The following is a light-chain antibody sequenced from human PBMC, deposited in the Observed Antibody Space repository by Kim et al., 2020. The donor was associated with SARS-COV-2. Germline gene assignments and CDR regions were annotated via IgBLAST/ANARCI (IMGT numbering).Light chain of an antibody. CDR1: QSVLYSSNNNNY. CDR3: QQYYSTPWT. Sequence: DIVMTQSPDSLAVSLGERATINCKSSQSVLYSSNNNNYLAWYQQKPGQPPNLLIYWASTRESGVPDRFSGSGSGTDFTLTISSLQAEDVAVYFCQQYYSTPWTFGQGTKVDIK. V-gene: IGKV4-1*01. J-gene: IGKJ1*01. CDR2: WAS.